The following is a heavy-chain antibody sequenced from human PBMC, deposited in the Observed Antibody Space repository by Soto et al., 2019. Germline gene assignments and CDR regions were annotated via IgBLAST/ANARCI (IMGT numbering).Heavy chain of an antibody. CDR3: ALRSMAVVPEY. D-gene: IGHD3-22*01. CDR2: LYYGRSA. J-gene: IGHJ4*02. CDR1: GDSISSYY. Sequence: QVQLQESGPGLVKHSETLCLTCAVSGDSISSYYCMWIRQPPGKGLESIGYLYYGRSANYNPSLKSRVTLSVDTSTNQCSLTLSSMTAADTAVYYCALRSMAVVPEYWGQGTLVTVSS. V-gene: IGHV4-59*01.